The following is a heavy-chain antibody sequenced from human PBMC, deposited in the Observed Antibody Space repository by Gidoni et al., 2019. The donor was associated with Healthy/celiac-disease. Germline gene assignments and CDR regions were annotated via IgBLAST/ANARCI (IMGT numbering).Heavy chain of an antibody. CDR1: GFTFSSYS. Sequence: EVQLVESGGGLVKPGGSLRLSCAASGFTFSSYSMNWVRQAPGKGLEWFSSISSSSSYIYYADSVKGRFTISRDNAKNSLYLQMNSLRAEDTAVYYCARDGEYSSSPWDYWGQGTLVTVSS. CDR2: ISSSSSYI. D-gene: IGHD6-6*01. V-gene: IGHV3-21*01. J-gene: IGHJ4*02. CDR3: ARDGEYSSSPWDY.